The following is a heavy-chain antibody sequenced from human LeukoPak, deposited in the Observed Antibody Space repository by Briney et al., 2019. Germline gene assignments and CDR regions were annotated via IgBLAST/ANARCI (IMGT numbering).Heavy chain of an antibody. CDR1: GFTFSSYS. V-gene: IGHV3-21*01. CDR3: ARDDSYSSSWYAPDAFDI. J-gene: IGHJ3*02. CDR2: INSNSSYI. D-gene: IGHD6-13*01. Sequence: GGSLRLSCAASGFTFSSYSMIWVRQAPGKGLEWVSSINSNSSYIYYADSVKGRFTISRDNAKKLLYLQMNSLRAEDMAVYYCARDDSYSSSWYAPDAFDIWGQGTMVTVSS.